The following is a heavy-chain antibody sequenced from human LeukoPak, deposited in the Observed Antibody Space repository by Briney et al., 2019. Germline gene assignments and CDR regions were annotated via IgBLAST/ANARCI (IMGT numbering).Heavy chain of an antibody. CDR1: GFTFSSYS. J-gene: IGHJ4*02. CDR3: ARGQSWNLDY. Sequence: GGSLRLSCAASGFTFSSYSTNWVRQAPGKGLEWVSSISSSSSYIYYADSVKGRFTISRDNAKNSLYLQMNSLRAEDTAVYYCARGQSWNLDYWGQGTLVTVSS. CDR2: ISSSSSYI. D-gene: IGHD1-1*01. V-gene: IGHV3-21*01.